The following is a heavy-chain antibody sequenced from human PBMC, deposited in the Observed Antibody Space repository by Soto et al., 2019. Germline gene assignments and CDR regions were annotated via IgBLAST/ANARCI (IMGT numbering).Heavy chain of an antibody. CDR3: ARAPGRPGLRYFDWLLSGSFDY. Sequence: PGGSLRLSCAASGFTFSDYYMGWIRQAPGKGLEWVSYISSSGSTIYYADSVKGRFTISRDNAKNSLYLQMNSLRAEDTAVYYCARAPGRPGLRYFDWLLSGSFDYWGQGTLVTVSS. V-gene: IGHV3-11*01. CDR1: GFTFSDYY. J-gene: IGHJ4*02. CDR2: ISSSGSTI. D-gene: IGHD3-9*01.